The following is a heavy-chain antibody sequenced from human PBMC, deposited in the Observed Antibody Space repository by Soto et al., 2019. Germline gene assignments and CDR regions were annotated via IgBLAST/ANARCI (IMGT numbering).Heavy chain of an antibody. Sequence: QVQLQESGPGLVKPSETLSLTCTVSGGSFKSGSYSWSWIRQPPGKVLEWLGYGYPPGRTSYNPSLKSRVSISMYTSTNQFSLHLDSVTAADTAVYFCARDFAYFDSWGQGTLVTFS. CDR1: GGSFKSGSYS. CDR2: GYPPGRT. V-gene: IGHV4-61*01. CDR3: ARDFAYFDS. J-gene: IGHJ4*02. D-gene: IGHD3-3*01.